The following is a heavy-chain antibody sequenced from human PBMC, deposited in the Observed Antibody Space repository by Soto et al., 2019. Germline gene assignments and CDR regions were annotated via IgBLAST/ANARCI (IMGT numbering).Heavy chain of an antibody. V-gene: IGHV1-8*01. Sequence: GASVKVSCKASGYTFTSYDINWVRQATGQGLEWMGWINPNSGNTGYAQNFQGRVTMTRNTPISTAYMELSSLRSEDTAVFYCARGIGAAVTQGDYYYYMDVWGKGTTVTVSS. J-gene: IGHJ6*03. CDR3: ARGIGAAVTQGDYYYYMDV. CDR1: GYTFTSYD. CDR2: INPNSGNT. D-gene: IGHD4-17*01.